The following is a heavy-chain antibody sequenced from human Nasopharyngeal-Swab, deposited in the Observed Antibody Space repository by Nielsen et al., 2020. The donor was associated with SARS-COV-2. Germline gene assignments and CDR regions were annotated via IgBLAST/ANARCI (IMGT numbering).Heavy chain of an antibody. J-gene: IGHJ6*03. CDR2: IKQDGSEK. CDR3: ARVSDWNDVRNPYYYYYYMDV. Sequence: GESLKISCAASGFTFSSYWMSWVRQAPGKGLEWVANIKQDGSEKYYVDSVKGRFTISRDNAKNSLYLQMNSLRAADTAVYYCARVSDWNDVRNPYYYYYYMDVWGKGTTVTVSS. CDR1: GFTFSSYW. V-gene: IGHV3-7*01. D-gene: IGHD1-1*01.